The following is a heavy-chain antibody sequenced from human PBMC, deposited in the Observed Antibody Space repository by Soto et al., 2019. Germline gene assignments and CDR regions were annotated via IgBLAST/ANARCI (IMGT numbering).Heavy chain of an antibody. CDR1: GFTVSSNY. J-gene: IGHJ6*03. V-gene: IGHV3-66*01. Sequence: GGSLRLSCAASGFTVSSNYMSWVRQAPGKGLEGVSVIYSGGSTYYADSVKGGFTISRDNSKNTLYLQMNSLRAEDTAVYYCARGAGTWIQLWRHYCYYYMDVWGQGTPVTVSS. CDR2: IYSGGST. D-gene: IGHD5-18*01. CDR3: ARGAGTWIQLWRHYCYYYMDV.